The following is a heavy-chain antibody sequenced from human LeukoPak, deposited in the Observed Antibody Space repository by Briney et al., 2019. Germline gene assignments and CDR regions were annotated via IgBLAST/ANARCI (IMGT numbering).Heavy chain of an antibody. J-gene: IGHJ4*02. CDR3: AKARTYSSSPRGFDY. CDR1: GFTFSSYA. Sequence: PGGSLRLSCAASGFTFSSYAMSWVRQAPEKGLEWVSAISGSGGSTYYADSVKGRFTISRDNSKNTLYLQMNSLRAEDTAVYYCAKARTYSSSPRGFDYWGQGTLVTVSS. V-gene: IGHV3-23*01. CDR2: ISGSGGST. D-gene: IGHD6-6*01.